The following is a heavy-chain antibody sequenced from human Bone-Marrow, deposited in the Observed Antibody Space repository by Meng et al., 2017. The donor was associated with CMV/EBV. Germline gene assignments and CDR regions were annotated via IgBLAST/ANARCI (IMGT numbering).Heavy chain of an antibody. V-gene: IGHV1-8*01. D-gene: IGHD2-8*01. CDR3: ARGDIVLMVYASNWFDP. Sequence: ASVKVSCKASGYTFTGYDINWVRQATGQGLEWMGWMNPNSGNTGYAQKFQGRVTMTRNTSISTAYMELSSLRSEDTAVYYCARGDIVLMVYASNWFDPWGQGTLVTVSS. J-gene: IGHJ5*02. CDR1: GYTFTGYD. CDR2: MNPNSGNT.